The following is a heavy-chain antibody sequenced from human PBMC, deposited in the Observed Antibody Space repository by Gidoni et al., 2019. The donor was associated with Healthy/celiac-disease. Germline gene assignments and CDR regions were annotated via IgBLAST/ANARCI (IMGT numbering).Heavy chain of an antibody. V-gene: IGHV4-34*01. CDR1: GWSFSGYY. D-gene: IGHD2-2*02. CDR2: INHSGNT. CDR3: ARGRYQLLYRDNYYYMDV. Sequence: QVQLQQWVAGLLRPSETLSLTCAVYGWSFSGYYCSWIRPPPAKGLEWIGEINHSGNTKFNPTLKSRVTISVDTSKNQFSLKVSSVTAADTAVYYCARGRYQLLYRDNYYYMDVWGKGTTVTVSS. J-gene: IGHJ6*03.